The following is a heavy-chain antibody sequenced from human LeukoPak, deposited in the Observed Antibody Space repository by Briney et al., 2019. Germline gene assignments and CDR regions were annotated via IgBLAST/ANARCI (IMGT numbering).Heavy chain of an antibody. CDR2: ISGSGGST. V-gene: IGHV3-23*01. CDR3: AKDPITMIVVVPDY. D-gene: IGHD3-22*01. CDR1: GFTFSSYA. J-gene: IGHJ4*02. Sequence: GGSLRLSCAASGFTFSSYAMSWVRQAPGKGLEGVSAISGSGGSTYYAESVKGRFTISRDNSKNTLYLQMNSLRAEDTAVYYCAKDPITMIVVVPDYWGQGTLVTVSS.